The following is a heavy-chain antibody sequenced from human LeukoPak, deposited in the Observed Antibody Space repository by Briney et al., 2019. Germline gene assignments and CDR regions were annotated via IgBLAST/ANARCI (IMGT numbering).Heavy chain of an antibody. CDR2: INPNSGGT. V-gene: IGHV1-2*02. Sequence: GASVKVSCKASGYTFTGYYMHWVRQAPGQGLEWMGWINPNSGGTNYAQKFQGRVTMTRDTSISTAYMELSRLRSDDTAVYYCARDGDLDWLPSGFWGQGTLVTVSS. J-gene: IGHJ4*02. CDR1: GYTFTGYY. CDR3: ARDGDLDWLPSGF. D-gene: IGHD3-9*01.